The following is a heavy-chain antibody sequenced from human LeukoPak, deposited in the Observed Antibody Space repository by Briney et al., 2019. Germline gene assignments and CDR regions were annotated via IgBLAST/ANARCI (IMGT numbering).Heavy chain of an antibody. V-gene: IGHV4-61*01. CDR3: AREAVAGTRYFYY. CDR2: IYYSGST. D-gene: IGHD6-19*01. Sequence: SETLSLTCTVSGGSVSSGSYYWGWIRQPPGKGLEWIGYIYYSGSTNYNPSLKSRVTISVDKSKNQFSLKLSSVTAADTAVYYCAREAVAGTRYFYYWGQGTLVTVSS. J-gene: IGHJ4*02. CDR1: GGSVSSGSYY.